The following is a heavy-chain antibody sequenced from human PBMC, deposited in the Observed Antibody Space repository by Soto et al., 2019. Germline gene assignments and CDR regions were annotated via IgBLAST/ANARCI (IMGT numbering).Heavy chain of an antibody. J-gene: IGHJ4*02. CDR1: GGSISNAAYS. D-gene: IGHD2-2*01. CDR2: IYPSGMP. CDR3: ASRDARAEHAFEY. V-gene: IGHV4-30-2*01. Sequence: SETLSLTCTVSGGSISNAAYSWSWIRQPPGKGLEWIGYIYPSGMPFYNPSLRSRVTISIDRSNDQFPLNLKSVTAADTAVYYCASRDARAEHAFEYWGQGTLVTVSS.